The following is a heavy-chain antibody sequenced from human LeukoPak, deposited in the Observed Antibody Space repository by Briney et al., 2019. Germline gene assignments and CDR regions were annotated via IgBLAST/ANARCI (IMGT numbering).Heavy chain of an antibody. V-gene: IGHV4-4*07. Sequence: PSETLSLTCTVSGGSISSYYWSWIRQPAGKGLEWIGRIYTSGSTNYNPSLKSRVTMSVDTSKNQFSLKLSSVTAADTAVYYCATGIYDYGDYVPYWYFDLWGRGTLVTVSS. CDR1: GGSISSYY. D-gene: IGHD4-17*01. J-gene: IGHJ2*01. CDR2: IYTSGST. CDR3: ATGIYDYGDYVPYWYFDL.